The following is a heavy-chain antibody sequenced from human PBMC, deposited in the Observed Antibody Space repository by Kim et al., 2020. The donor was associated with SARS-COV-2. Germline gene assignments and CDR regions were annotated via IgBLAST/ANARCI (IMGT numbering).Heavy chain of an antibody. CDR1: GGSISSGGYS. J-gene: IGHJ4*02. CDR2: IYHSGST. V-gene: IGHV4-30-2*01. CDR3: ARSTYYYDSSGYLPFDY. Sequence: SETLSLTCAVSGGSISSGGYSWSWIRQPPGKGLEWIGYIYHSGSTYYNPSLKSRVTISVDRSKNQFSLKLSSVTAADTAVYYCARSTYYYDSSGYLPFDYWGQGTLVTVSS. D-gene: IGHD3-22*01.